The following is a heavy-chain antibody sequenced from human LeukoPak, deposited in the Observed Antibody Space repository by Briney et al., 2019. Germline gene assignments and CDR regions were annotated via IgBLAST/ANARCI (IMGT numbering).Heavy chain of an antibody. CDR3: ARYLLWFGESQWGY. Sequence: SETLSLTYTVSGGSISSSSYYWGWIRQPPGKGLEWIGSIYYSGSTYYNPSLKSRVTISVDTSKNQFPLKLSSVTAADTAVYYCARYLLWFGESQWGYWGQGTLVTVSS. J-gene: IGHJ4*02. CDR1: GGSISSSSYY. CDR2: IYYSGST. D-gene: IGHD3-10*01. V-gene: IGHV4-39*01.